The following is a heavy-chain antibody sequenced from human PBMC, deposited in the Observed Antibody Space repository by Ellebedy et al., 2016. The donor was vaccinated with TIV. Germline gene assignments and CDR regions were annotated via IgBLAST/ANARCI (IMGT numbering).Heavy chain of an antibody. CDR2: INHSGST. D-gene: IGHD3-22*01. CDR3: ARTVGLAYENSGLSFQH. Sequence: MPSETLSLTCAVYGGSFSGHHWSWIRQPPGKGLEWIGEINHSGSTNYNPSLKSRVTISVDTSKNQFSLKLTSVTAADTAVYYCARTVGLAYENSGLSFQHWGQGTLVTVSS. CDR1: GGSFSGHH. J-gene: IGHJ1*01. V-gene: IGHV4-34*01.